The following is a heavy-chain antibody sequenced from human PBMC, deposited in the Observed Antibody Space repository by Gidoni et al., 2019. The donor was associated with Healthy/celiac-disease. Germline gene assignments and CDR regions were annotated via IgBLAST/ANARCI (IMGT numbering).Heavy chain of an antibody. D-gene: IGHD1-1*01. CDR2: ISSSGSTI. J-gene: IGHJ4*02. V-gene: IGHV3-11*01. Sequence: LEWVSYISSSGSTIYYADSVKGRFTISRDNAKNSLYLQMNSLRAEDTAVYYCARAPLYNWKGLVDFWGQGPLVTVSS. CDR3: ARAPLYNWKGLVDF.